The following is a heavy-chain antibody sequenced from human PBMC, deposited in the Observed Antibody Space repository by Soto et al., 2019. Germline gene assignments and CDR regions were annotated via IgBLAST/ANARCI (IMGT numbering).Heavy chain of an antibody. CDR3: ARDRITIFGVVITQYYYYGMDV. D-gene: IGHD3-3*01. Sequence: SVKVSCKASGGTFSSYAISWVRQATGQGLEWMGGIIPIFGTANYAQKFQGRVTITADESTSTAYMELSSLRSEDTAAYYCARDRITIFGVVITQYYYYGMDVWGQGTTVTVSS. CDR2: IIPIFGTA. V-gene: IGHV1-69*13. J-gene: IGHJ6*02. CDR1: GGTFSSYA.